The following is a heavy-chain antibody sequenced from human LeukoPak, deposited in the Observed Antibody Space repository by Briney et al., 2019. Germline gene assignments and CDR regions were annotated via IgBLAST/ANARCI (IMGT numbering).Heavy chain of an antibody. D-gene: IGHD1-26*01. CDR2: IYSSGIT. CDR3: ARVRSGSYYFDY. Sequence: SETLSLTCSVSGGSIGSYYWSWIRQPAGKGLEWIGRIYSSGITNYNPSLKSRVTTSVDTSKNQFSLKLNSVTAADTAFYYCARVRSGSYYFDYWGQGTLVTVSS. V-gene: IGHV4-4*07. CDR1: GGSIGSYY. J-gene: IGHJ4*02.